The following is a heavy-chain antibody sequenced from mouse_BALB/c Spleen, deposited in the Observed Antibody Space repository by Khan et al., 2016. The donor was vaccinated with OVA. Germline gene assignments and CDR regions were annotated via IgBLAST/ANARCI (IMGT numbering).Heavy chain of an antibody. CDR2: INPHIGET. CDR3: TRIYRSDFDY. V-gene: IGHV1-20*02. J-gene: IGHJ2*01. D-gene: IGHD1-1*01. Sequence: VQLKQSGPELVRPGASVKISCKASGYSFTGYFMNWVMQSHGKSLEWIGRINPHIGETFYNQRFKDKATLTVDESFSTANLELRSLASEDSAVYYCTRIYRSDFDYWGQGTTLTVSS. CDR1: GYSFTGYF.